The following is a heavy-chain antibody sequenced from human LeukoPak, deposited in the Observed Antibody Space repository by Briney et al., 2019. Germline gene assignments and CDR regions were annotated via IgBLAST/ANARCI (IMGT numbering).Heavy chain of an antibody. Sequence: ASVKVSCKASGYTFTGYYMHWVRQAPGQGLEWMGWINPNSGGTNYAQKFQGRVTMTRDTSISTAYMELSRLRSDDTAVYYCARDRDGYSSLGFDYWGQGTRVTVSS. V-gene: IGHV1-2*02. CDR3: ARDRDGYSSLGFDY. CDR2: INPNSGGT. CDR1: GYTFTGYY. D-gene: IGHD5-24*01. J-gene: IGHJ4*02.